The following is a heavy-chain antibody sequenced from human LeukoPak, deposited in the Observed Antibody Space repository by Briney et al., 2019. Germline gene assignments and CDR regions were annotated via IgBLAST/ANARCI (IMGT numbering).Heavy chain of an antibody. CDR3: AKAPLVGATSLDY. CDR1: GLTFDDYA. Sequence: GGSLRLSCAASGLTFDDYAMHWVRQAPGKGLEWVSGISWNSGSIGYADSVKGRFTISRDNAKNSLYLQMNSLRAEDTALYYCAKAPLVGATSLDYWGQGTLVTVSS. V-gene: IGHV3-9*01. CDR2: ISWNSGSI. D-gene: IGHD1-26*01. J-gene: IGHJ4*02.